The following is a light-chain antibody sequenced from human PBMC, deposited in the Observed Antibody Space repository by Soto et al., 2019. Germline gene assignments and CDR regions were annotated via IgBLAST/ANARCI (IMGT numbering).Light chain of an antibody. J-gene: IGLJ1*01. Sequence: NFMLTQPHSVSESPGKTVTISCTRSSGSIASNYVQWYQQRPGSAPTTVIYEDNQRPSGVPDRFSGSIDSSSNSASLTISGLKTEDEADYYSQSYDSSNQVFGTGTKVTVL. CDR1: SGSIASNY. V-gene: IGLV6-57*03. CDR3: QSYDSSNQV. CDR2: EDN.